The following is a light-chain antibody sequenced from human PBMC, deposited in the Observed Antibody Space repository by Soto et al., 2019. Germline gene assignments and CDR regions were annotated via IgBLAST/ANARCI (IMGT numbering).Light chain of an antibody. J-gene: IGKJ5*01. CDR1: QSVSST. V-gene: IGKV3-15*01. CDR3: QQYGGSPIT. CDR2: GAS. Sequence: EIVMTQSPATLSVSPGERAALSCRASQSVSSTLAWYQQKPGQAPRLLIYGASTRATGIPARFSGSGSGTDFTLTISRLEPEDFALYYCQQYGGSPITFGLGTRLEIK.